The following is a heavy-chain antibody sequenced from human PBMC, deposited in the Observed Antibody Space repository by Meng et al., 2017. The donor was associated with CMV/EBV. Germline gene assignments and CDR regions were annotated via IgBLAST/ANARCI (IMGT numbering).Heavy chain of an antibody. J-gene: IGHJ3*02. Sequence: GESLKISCAASGFTFSSYSMNWVRQAPGKGLEWVSSISSSSSYIYYAGSVKGRFTISRDNAKNSLYLQMNSLRAEDTAVYYCARNYVPAAISGDAFDIWGQGTMVTVSS. V-gene: IGHV3-21*01. CDR2: ISSSSSYI. CDR3: ARNYVPAAISGDAFDI. CDR1: GFTFSSYS. D-gene: IGHD2-2*01.